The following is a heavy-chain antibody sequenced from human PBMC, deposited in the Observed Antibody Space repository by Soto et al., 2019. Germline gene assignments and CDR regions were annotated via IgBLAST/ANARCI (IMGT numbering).Heavy chain of an antibody. J-gene: IGHJ6*02. V-gene: IGHV2-5*02. D-gene: IGHD2-2*01. Sequence: SGPTLVNPTQTLTLTCTFSGFSLSTSGVGVGWIRQPPGKALEWLALIYWDDDKRYSPSLKSRLTITKDTSKNQVVLTMTNMDPVATATYYCASHRTPYYYYGMDVWGQGTTVTVSS. CDR1: GFSLSTSGVG. CDR3: ASHRTPYYYYGMDV. CDR2: IYWDDDK.